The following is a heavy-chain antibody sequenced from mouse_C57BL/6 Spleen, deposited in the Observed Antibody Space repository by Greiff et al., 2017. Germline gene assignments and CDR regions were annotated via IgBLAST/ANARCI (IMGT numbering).Heavy chain of an antibody. Sequence: LQQPGAELVMPGASVKLSCKASGYTFTSYWMHWVKQRPGQGLEWIGMIHPNSGSTNYNAKFKSKATLTVDKSSSTAYMQLSSLTSEVSAVYYCARWYYGSSPDYWGQGTTLTVSS. V-gene: IGHV1-64*01. CDR1: GYTFTSYW. J-gene: IGHJ2*01. CDR3: ARWYYGSSPDY. D-gene: IGHD1-1*01. CDR2: IHPNSGST.